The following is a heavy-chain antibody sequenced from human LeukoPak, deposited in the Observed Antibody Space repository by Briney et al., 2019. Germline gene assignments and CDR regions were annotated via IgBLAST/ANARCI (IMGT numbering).Heavy chain of an antibody. CDR2: IYYSGST. Sequence: SETLSLTCTVSGGSISTSSYNWGWIRQPPGKGLEWIGSIYYSGSTYYNPSLKSRVTISVDTSKNQFSLKLSSVTAADTAVYYCARHWNLLYYFDYWGQGTLVTVSS. CDR1: GGSISTSSYN. J-gene: IGHJ4*02. V-gene: IGHV4-39*01. D-gene: IGHD1-1*01. CDR3: ARHWNLLYYFDY.